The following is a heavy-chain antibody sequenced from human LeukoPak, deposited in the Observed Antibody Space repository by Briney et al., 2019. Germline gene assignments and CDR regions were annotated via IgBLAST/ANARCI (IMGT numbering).Heavy chain of an antibody. CDR3: ITERLQWYTH. V-gene: IGHV3-15*01. D-gene: IGHD4-23*01. CDR2: IKSKTDGGTA. CDR1: GFTFSNIW. J-gene: IGHJ4*02. Sequence: GGSLRLSCAASGFTFSNIWMTWVRQAPGKGLEWVGRIKSKTDGGTAEYAAPVKGRFIISRDDSKNTLYLQMNGLKTEDTAIYYCITERLQWYTHWGQGSLVTVSS.